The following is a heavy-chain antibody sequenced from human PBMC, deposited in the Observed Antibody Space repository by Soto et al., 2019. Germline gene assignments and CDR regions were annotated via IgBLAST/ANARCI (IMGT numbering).Heavy chain of an antibody. D-gene: IGHD2-8*02. CDR3: ARASLVGHSSSNADWFDP. CDR1: GGSISSGGYC. CDR2: IYYSGST. J-gene: IGHJ5*02. V-gene: IGHV4-31*03. Sequence: QVQLQESGPGLVKPSQTLSLTCTVSGGSISSGGYCWSWIRQHPGKGLEWIGYIYYSGSTYYNPSLNSRATISVDTSKNQFSLNLNSVTAADTAMYYCARASLVGHSSSNADWFDPWGQGTQVTVSA.